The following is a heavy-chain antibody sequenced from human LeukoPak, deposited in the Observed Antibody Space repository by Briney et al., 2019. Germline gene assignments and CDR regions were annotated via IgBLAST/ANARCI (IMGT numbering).Heavy chain of an antibody. V-gene: IGHV3-7*01. CDR2: IKQDGSEK. CDR3: ARDLRMAPFYYYYMDV. J-gene: IGHJ6*03. D-gene: IGHD5-24*01. CDR1: GFTFSSYW. Sequence: GGSLRLSCAASGFTFSSYWMSWVRQAPGKGLEWVANIKQDGSEKYYVDSVKGRFTISRDNAKNSLYLQMNSLRAEDTAVYYCARDLRMAPFYYYYMDVWGKGTTVTVSS.